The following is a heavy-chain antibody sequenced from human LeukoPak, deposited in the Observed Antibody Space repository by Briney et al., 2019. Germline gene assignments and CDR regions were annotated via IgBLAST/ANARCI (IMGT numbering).Heavy chain of an antibody. D-gene: IGHD5-12*01. Sequence: SGGSLRLSCAASGFTFSSYSVNWVRQAPGKGLEWVSYISTRSSTIYYADSVKGRFTISRDNARNSLYLQMNSLRAEDTAVYYCARDRSSGFDFSFDYWGQGTLVTVSS. CDR2: ISTRSSTI. V-gene: IGHV3-48*04. CDR1: GFTFSSYS. J-gene: IGHJ4*02. CDR3: ARDRSSGFDFSFDY.